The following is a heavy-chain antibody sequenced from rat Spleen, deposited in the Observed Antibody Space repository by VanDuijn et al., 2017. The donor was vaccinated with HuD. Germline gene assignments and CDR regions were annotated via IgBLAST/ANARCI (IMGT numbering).Heavy chain of an antibody. CDR3: ARRHFGYTDYFDY. V-gene: IGHV5-29*01. CDR1: GFSLTNYG. Sequence: VQLKESGPGLVQPSQTLSLTCTVSGFSLTNYGVTWVRQPPGKGLEWVASISSDGSSTYYRDSVKGRFTISRDNAKSTLYLQMDSLRSEDTATYYCARRHFGYTDYFDYWGQGVMVTVSS. CDR2: ISSDGSST. D-gene: IGHD1-4*01. J-gene: IGHJ2*01.